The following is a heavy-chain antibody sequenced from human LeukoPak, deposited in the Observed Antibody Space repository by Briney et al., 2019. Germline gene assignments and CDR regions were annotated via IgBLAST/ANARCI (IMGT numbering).Heavy chain of an antibody. Sequence: PGGSLRLSCAASGSTVSSNFMNWVRQAPGKGLEWVSDCTDSVKGGFPIYREHCKHTMYLEMNSLRAEDTDVYYCARDLLGGGTFDIRRQGTMVTVSS. CDR3: ARDLLGGGTFDI. V-gene: IGHV3-53*01. CDR1: GSTVSSNF. D-gene: IGHD3-16*01. J-gene: IGHJ3*02.